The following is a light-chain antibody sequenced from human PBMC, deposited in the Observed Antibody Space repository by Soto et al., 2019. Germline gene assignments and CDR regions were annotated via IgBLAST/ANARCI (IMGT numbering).Light chain of an antibody. J-gene: IGKJ1*01. Sequence: DIQMTQSPSTLSASLRDRVTITCRASQSVSTWLAWYQQKPGKAPKLLIYKASNLESGVPSRFTGSGSGTEFTLTISSLQPDDFATYYCQQYNSWTFGQGTKVDIK. CDR2: KAS. V-gene: IGKV1-5*03. CDR3: QQYNSWT. CDR1: QSVSTW.